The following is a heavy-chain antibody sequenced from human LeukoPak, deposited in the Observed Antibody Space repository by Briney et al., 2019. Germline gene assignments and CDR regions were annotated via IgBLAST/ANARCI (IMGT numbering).Heavy chain of an antibody. V-gene: IGHV3-66*01. D-gene: IGHD3-22*01. CDR3: ARTGGNYYDSSGYGYFQH. J-gene: IGHJ1*01. CDR2: IYRGGST. CDR1: GFTVRGTY. Sequence: GGSLRLSFAAPGFTVRGTYIAWVRQAPGKGLGWVSVIYRGGSTYYADSVKGRFTISRDNSKNTLYLQMNSLRAEDTAVYYCARTGGNYYDSSGYGYFQHWGQGTLVTVSS.